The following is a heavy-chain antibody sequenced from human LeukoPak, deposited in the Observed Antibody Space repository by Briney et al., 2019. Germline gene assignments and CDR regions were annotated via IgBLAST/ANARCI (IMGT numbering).Heavy chain of an antibody. CDR3: AGERGEEYSSGWYKTNFFYN. CDR1: GDSFTSVTDY. CDR2: GDYSGGT. D-gene: IGHD6-19*01. J-gene: IGHJ4*02. Sequence: ASETLSLICTVSGDSFTSVTDYWAWIRQPPGKGLEWIATGDYSGGTYYNPSLESRVAISAGMSKNQISLQLTSVTGADTAVYYCAGERGEEYSSGWYKTNFFYNWGQGIRVTASS. V-gene: IGHV4-39*07.